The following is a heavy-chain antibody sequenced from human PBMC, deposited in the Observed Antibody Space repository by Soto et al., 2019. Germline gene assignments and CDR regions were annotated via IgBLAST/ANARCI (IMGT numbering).Heavy chain of an antibody. V-gene: IGHV4-30-4*01. CDR3: ARVQITSSLSTLTTDYFDY. Sequence: SETLSLTCAVSGASISSGDCYWSWIRQPPGKGLEWIGYTRHSGTTYYNPSLKSRPTISMDTSKNEFSLKLSSVTAADTAVFFCARVQITSSLSTLTTDYFDYWGQGALVTVSS. CDR2: TRHSGTT. D-gene: IGHD4-17*01. J-gene: IGHJ4*02. CDR1: GASISSGDCY.